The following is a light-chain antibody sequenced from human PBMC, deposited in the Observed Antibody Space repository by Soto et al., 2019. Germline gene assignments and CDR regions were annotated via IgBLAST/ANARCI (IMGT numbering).Light chain of an antibody. J-gene: IGLJ3*02. CDR2: EVS. CDR3: SSYTTTTRL. V-gene: IGLV2-14*01. CDR1: SSDIGSNNY. Sequence: QPALTQPASVSGSPGQSITISCTGTSSDIGSNNYVSWFQQRPGKAPTLIIYEVSNRPSGVSNHFSGSKSGNTASLTISGLLPEDEAEYYCSSYTTTTRLFGGGTKVTVL.